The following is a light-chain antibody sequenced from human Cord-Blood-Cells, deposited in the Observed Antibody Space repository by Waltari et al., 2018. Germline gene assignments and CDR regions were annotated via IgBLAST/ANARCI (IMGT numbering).Light chain of an antibody. Sequence: QSALTQPASVSGSPGQSITISRTGTSRDVGGYHHLSWYQQHPGKAPKLMIYDVSNRPSGVSKRFSGSKSGNTASLTISGLQAEDEADYYCSSYTSSSTWVFGGGTKLTVL. J-gene: IGLJ3*02. CDR2: DVS. V-gene: IGLV2-14*01. CDR3: SSYTSSSTWV. CDR1: SRDVGGYHH.